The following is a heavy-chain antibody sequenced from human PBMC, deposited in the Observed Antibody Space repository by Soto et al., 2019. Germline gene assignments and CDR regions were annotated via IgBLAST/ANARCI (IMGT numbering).Heavy chain of an antibody. V-gene: IGHV4-39*01. D-gene: IGHD3-10*02. J-gene: IGHJ4*02. CDR2: FYYSGTT. Sequence: XATLWLTCTVSGDSITASYSNWAWIRQPPGKGLEWIGTFYYSGTTSQNPPLRSRIAISGDTSRNQFSLNLRSVTAADSGVYSCAKLARDDVRRSDLDHRRQATLVTVLL. CDR3: AKLARDDVRRSDLDH. CDR1: GDSITASYSN.